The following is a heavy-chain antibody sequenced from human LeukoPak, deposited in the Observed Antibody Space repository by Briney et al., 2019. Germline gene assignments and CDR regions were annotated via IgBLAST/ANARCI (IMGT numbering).Heavy chain of an antibody. D-gene: IGHD3-10*01. J-gene: IGHJ4*02. CDR1: GGSISTSNYY. CDR3: ARHVLLWFGELSRNYFDY. V-gene: IGHV4-39*01. Sequence: SETLSLTCTVSGGSISTSNYYWGWIRQPPGKGLEWIGNIFYSGSTYYSPSLKSRVTISVDTSKNQFSLKLSSVTAADTAVYYCARHVLLWFGELSRNYFDYWGQGTLVTVSS. CDR2: IFYSGST.